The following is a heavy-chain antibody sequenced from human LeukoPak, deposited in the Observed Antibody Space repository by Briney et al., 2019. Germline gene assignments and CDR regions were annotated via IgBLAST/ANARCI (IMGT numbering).Heavy chain of an antibody. CDR1: GGSLSSHY. J-gene: IGHJ4*02. CDR2: IHDTGST. V-gene: IGHV4-59*11. CDR3: ARFSSGFSTSSCYLTY. Sequence: SETLSLTCSVSGGSLSSHYWSWIRQPPGQGLELIGHIHDTGSTFYNPSLRGRVTISLDTSNNQFSLKLTSMTAADTAVYYCARFSSGFSTSSCYLTYWGQGTLVTVS. D-gene: IGHD2-2*01.